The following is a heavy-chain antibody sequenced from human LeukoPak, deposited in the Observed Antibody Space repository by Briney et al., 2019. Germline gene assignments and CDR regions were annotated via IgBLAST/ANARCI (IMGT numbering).Heavy chain of an antibody. CDR2: ISDSGDST. CDR1: GFTFSNYA. D-gene: IGHD2-2*01. J-gene: IGHJ4*02. Sequence: GGSLRLSCSASGFTFSNYAMYWVRQAPGKGLEWVSGISDSGDSTYYADSVKGRFTISRDKSKNTLYLQMNSLRAEDTAVYYCACSSTSCYDYWGQGTLVTVSS. V-gene: IGHV3-23*01. CDR3: ACSSTSCYDY.